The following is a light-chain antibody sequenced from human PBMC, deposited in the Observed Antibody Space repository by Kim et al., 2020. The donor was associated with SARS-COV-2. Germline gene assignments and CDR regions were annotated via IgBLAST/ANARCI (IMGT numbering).Light chain of an antibody. J-gene: IGLJ3*02. V-gene: IGLV3-1*01. CDR1: NLGNKY. CDR3: QAWDSSTAV. Sequence: SYELTQPPSVSVSPGQTASVTCSGDNLGNKYACWYQQKPGQAPVLVIYQGSKRPSGIPERFSGSTSGNTATLTISGTQTMDEADYYCQAWDSSTAVFGGG. CDR2: QGS.